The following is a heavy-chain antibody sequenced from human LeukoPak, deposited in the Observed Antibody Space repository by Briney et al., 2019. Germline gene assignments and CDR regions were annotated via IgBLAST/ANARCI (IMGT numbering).Heavy chain of an antibody. CDR1: GFTFSSYW. V-gene: IGHV3-7*03. Sequence: GGSLRLSCAASGFTFSSYWMSWVRQAPGKGLEWVANIKQDGSEKYYVDSVKGRFTISRDNAKNSLYLQMNSLRAEDTAVYYCASDFWSGYYPIDYWGQGTLVTVSS. CDR2: IKQDGSEK. CDR3: ASDFWSGYYPIDY. J-gene: IGHJ4*02. D-gene: IGHD3-3*01.